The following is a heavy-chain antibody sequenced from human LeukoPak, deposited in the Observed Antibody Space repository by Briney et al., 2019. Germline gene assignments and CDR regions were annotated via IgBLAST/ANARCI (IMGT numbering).Heavy chain of an antibody. CDR3: ASSRGFDY. J-gene: IGHJ4*02. Sequence: GGSLRLSCEASGFTFNTYSMNWVRQAPGKGLEWVANIKPDGNEKYYVDSVKGRFTISRDNAKNSLYLQMNSLRAEDTAVYYCASSRGFDYWGQGTLVTVSS. V-gene: IGHV3-7*01. CDR1: GFTFNTYS. CDR2: IKPDGNEK.